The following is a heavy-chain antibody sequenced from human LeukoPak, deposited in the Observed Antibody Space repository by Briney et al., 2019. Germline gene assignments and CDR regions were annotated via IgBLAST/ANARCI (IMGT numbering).Heavy chain of an antibody. CDR3: ARRTTYFDY. Sequence: SETLSLTCTVSGGSISISNSYWGWIRQPPGKGLEWIGSIYYRGSTYFNPSLKSRVTISVDTSKSKFSLKLSSVTATDTAVYYCARRTTYFDYWGQGTLVTVSS. J-gene: IGHJ4*02. V-gene: IGHV4-39*01. CDR2: IYYRGST. CDR1: GGSISISNSY. D-gene: IGHD1-1*01.